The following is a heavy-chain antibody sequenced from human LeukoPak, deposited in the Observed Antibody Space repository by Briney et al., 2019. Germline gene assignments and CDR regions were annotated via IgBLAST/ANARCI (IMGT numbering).Heavy chain of an antibody. CDR2: ISASGGST. V-gene: IGHV3-23*01. D-gene: IGHD6-19*01. Sequence: GGSLRLSCAASGFTFSSYAMSWVRQAPGKGLEWVSAISASGGSTYYADAVKGRFTISRDNSKKTLHLQMNSLRAEDTAVYYCAKLTDGSGRPRGGMDVRGQGTTVTVSS. J-gene: IGHJ6*02. CDR3: AKLTDGSGRPRGGMDV. CDR1: GFTFSSYA.